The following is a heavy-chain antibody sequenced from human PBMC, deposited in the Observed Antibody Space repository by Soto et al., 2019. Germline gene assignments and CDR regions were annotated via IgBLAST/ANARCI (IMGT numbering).Heavy chain of an antibody. J-gene: IGHJ6*02. CDR1: GDSVSSNSAA. Sequence: SQTLSLTCAISGDSVSSNSAAWNWIRQSPSRGLEWLGRTYYRSKWYNDYAVSVKSRITINPDTSKNQFSLQLNSLTPEDTALYYCARAGCSSTSCYTYYYYGMDVWGQGTTVTVSS. V-gene: IGHV6-1*01. D-gene: IGHD2-2*02. CDR3: ARAGCSSTSCYTYYYYGMDV. CDR2: TYYRSKWYN.